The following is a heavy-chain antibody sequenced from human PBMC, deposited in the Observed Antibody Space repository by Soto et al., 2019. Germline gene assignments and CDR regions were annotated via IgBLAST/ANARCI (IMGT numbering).Heavy chain of an antibody. D-gene: IGHD3-10*01. J-gene: IGHJ6*02. CDR1: GGSISSYY. V-gene: IGHV4-4*07. Sequence: SETLSLTCTVSGGSISSYYWSWIRQPAGKGLEWIGRIYISGSTNYNPSLKSRVTMSVDTSKNQFSLKLSSVTAADTAVYYCAGEGYYYGSGSYYTASMDVWGQGTTVTVSS. CDR3: AGEGYYYGSGSYYTASMDV. CDR2: IYISGST.